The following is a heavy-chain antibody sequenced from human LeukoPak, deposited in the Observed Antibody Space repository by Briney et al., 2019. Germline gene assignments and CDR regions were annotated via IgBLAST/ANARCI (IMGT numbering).Heavy chain of an antibody. Sequence: SETLSLTCTVSGGSISSYYWSWIRQPPGKGLEWIGYIYYSGGTNYNPSLKSRVTISVDTSKNQFSLKLSSVTAADTAVYYCARMYPGQFDYWGQGTLVTVSS. CDR2: IYYSGGT. CDR1: GGSISSYY. CDR3: ARMYPGQFDY. J-gene: IGHJ4*02. D-gene: IGHD2-2*01. V-gene: IGHV4-59*01.